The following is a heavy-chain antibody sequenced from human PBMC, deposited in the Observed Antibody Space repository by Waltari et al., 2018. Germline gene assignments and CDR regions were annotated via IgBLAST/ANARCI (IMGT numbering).Heavy chain of an antibody. V-gene: IGHV4-34*01. Sequence: QVQLQQWGAGLLKPSETLSLSCAVYGGSFSGYYWSWIRQPPGKGLEWIGEINHSGSTNYNPSLKSRVTISVDTSKNQFSLKLSSVTAADTAVYYCARATMIVVAPRHRWFDPWGQGTLVTVSS. J-gene: IGHJ5*02. CDR1: GGSFSGYY. CDR2: INHSGST. CDR3: ARATMIVVAPRHRWFDP. D-gene: IGHD3-22*01.